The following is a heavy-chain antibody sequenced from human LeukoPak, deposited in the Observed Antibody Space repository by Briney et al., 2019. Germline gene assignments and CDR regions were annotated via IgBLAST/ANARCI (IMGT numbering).Heavy chain of an antibody. Sequence: GGSLRLSCAASGFTFSSYGMSWVRQAPGKGLEWVAFIRYDGSNKYYADSVKGRFTISRDNSKNTLYLQMNSLRAEDTAVYYCARVSGGGSYYFDYWGQGTLVTVSS. J-gene: IGHJ4*02. CDR1: GFTFSSYG. D-gene: IGHD1-26*01. CDR2: IRYDGSNK. CDR3: ARVSGGGSYYFDY. V-gene: IGHV3-30*02.